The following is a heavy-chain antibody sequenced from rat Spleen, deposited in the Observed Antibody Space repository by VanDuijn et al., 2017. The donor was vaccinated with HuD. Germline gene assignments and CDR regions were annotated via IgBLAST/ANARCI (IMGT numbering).Heavy chain of an antibody. CDR1: GFTFDDFY. CDR3: TTVRWGDY. CDR2: INHDGDKT. Sequence: EVQLVESGGGLVQPGRSLKVSCAASGFTFDDFYMAWVRQAPTKGLEWVASINHDGDKTFYGDSVKGRFTISGDSAKSSLYLKMDSLRSEDTATYYCTTVRWGDYWGQGVMVTVSS. D-gene: IGHD1-12*02. V-gene: IGHV5-20*01. J-gene: IGHJ2*01.